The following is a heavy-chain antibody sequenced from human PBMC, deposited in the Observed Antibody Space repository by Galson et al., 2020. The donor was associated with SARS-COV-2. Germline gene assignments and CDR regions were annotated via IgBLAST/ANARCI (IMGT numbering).Heavy chain of an antibody. Sequence: SETLSLTCAVYGGSFSGYYWSWIRQPPGKGLEWIGEINHSGSTNYNPSLKSRVTISVDTSKNQFSLKLSSVTAADTAVYYCARHMGSYYSYLDYWGQGTLVTVSS. V-gene: IGHV4-34*01. J-gene: IGHJ4*02. CDR3: ARHMGSYYSYLDY. CDR2: INHSGST. CDR1: GGSFSGYY. D-gene: IGHD1-26*01.